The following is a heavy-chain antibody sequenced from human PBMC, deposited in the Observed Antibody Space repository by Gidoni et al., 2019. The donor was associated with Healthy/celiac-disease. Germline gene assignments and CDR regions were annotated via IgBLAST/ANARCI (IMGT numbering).Heavy chain of an antibody. CDR2: IKQDGSGK. D-gene: IGHD2-21*01. CDR3: ARLVVIAIAEQDAFDI. CDR1: YW. Sequence: YWMSWVRQAPVKGLEWVANIKQDGSGKYYVESVKGRFTISRDNAKNSLYLQMNSLRAEDTAVYYCARLVVIAIAEQDAFDIWGQGTMVTVSS. J-gene: IGHJ3*02. V-gene: IGHV3-7*01.